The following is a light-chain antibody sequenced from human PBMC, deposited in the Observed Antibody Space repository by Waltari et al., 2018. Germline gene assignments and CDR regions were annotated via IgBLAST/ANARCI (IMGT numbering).Light chain of an antibody. CDR2: DVS. Sequence: QSALTQPASVSGSPGQSITISCSGTSSDVGGYNYVSWYQQHPGKAPTVMIYDVSNRPSGVSNRFSGSTSGNTAALTISGLQAEDDADYYCSSYTGSSTLVFGGGTKLTVL. CDR3: SSYTGSSTLV. J-gene: IGLJ2*01. V-gene: IGLV2-14*03. CDR1: SSDVGGYNY.